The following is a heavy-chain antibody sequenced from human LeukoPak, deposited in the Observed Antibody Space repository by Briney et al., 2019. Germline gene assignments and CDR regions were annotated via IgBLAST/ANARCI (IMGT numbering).Heavy chain of an antibody. CDR1: GYTFTGYY. V-gene: IGHV1-2*02. D-gene: IGHD4-17*01. Sequence: ASVKVSCKASGYTFTGYYMHWVRQAPGQGLEWMGWINPNSGGTNYEQKFQGRVTMTRDTSISTAYMELSRLRSDGTAVYYCARVRTVTTAYDAFDIWGQGTMVTVSS. CDR2: INPNSGGT. CDR3: ARVRTVTTAYDAFDI. J-gene: IGHJ3*02.